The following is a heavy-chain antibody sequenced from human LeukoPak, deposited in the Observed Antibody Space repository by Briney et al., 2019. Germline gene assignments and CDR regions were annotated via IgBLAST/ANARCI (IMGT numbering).Heavy chain of an antibody. D-gene: IGHD5-18*01. J-gene: IGHJ4*02. CDR1: GGSISSHY. CDR2: MSDSGST. CDR3: ATIKRGNIYGYFDF. V-gene: IGHV4-59*11. Sequence: SETLSLTCTVSGGSISSHYWSWIRQPPGKGLEWIGYMSDSGSTKDNPSLESRVTLAADTSKNQFSLRLSSVTAADTAVYYCATIKRGNIYGYFDFWGQGILVTVSS.